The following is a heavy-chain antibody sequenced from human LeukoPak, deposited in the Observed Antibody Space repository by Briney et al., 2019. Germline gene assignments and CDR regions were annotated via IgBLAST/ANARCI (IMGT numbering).Heavy chain of an antibody. V-gene: IGHV4-34*01. CDR3: ARLVYNWNFDY. CDR1: GGSITDYF. D-gene: IGHD1-20*01. Sequence: SETLSLTCALSGGSITDYFYNWVRQSPGKGLEWIGEINHSGSSTYNPSLKSRVIISVDTSKNQFSLKLSSVTAADTAVYYCARLVYNWNFDYWGQGTLVTVSS. CDR2: INHSGSS. J-gene: IGHJ4*02.